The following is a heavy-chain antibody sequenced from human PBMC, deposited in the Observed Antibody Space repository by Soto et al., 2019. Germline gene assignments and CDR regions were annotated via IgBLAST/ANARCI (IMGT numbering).Heavy chain of an antibody. Sequence: GASVKVSCKASGYTFTSYAMHLVRQAPGQRLEWMGWINAGNGNTKYSQKFQGRVTITRDTSASTAYMELSSLRSEDTAVYYCARLQPEDYDILTGYSDNWFDPWGQGTLVTVSS. CDR1: GYTFTSYA. CDR2: INAGNGNT. D-gene: IGHD3-9*01. J-gene: IGHJ5*02. V-gene: IGHV1-3*01. CDR3: ARLQPEDYDILTGYSDNWFDP.